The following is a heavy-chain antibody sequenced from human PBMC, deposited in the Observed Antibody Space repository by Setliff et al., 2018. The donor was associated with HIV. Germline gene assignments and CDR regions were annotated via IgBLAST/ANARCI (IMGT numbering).Heavy chain of an antibody. J-gene: IGHJ4*02. CDR3: AKGAGFYGDYTFDH. CDR2: IYSTGST. CDR1: GPSINTHY. V-gene: IGHV4-59*11. Sequence: SETLSLTCTVSGPSINTHYWSWIRQSPGKAFEWIGYIYSTGSTNYNPSLQSRVTISMVASRSQFSLKVTSVTAADTAVYYCAKGAGFYGDYTFDHWGQGRQVTVSS. D-gene: IGHD4-17*01.